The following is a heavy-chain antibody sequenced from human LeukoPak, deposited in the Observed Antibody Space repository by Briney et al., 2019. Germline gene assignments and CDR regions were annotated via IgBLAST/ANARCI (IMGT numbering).Heavy chain of an antibody. V-gene: IGHV4-30-4*01. CDR3: ARSQYYGDFEGAFDI. D-gene: IGHD4-17*01. J-gene: IGHJ3*02. CDR1: GGSISSGDYY. CDR2: IYYSGST. Sequence: SQTLSLTCTVSGGSISSGDYYWSWIRQPPGKGLEWIGYIYYSGSTYYNPSLKSRVTISVDTSKNQFSLKLSSVTAADTAVYYCARSQYYGDFEGAFDIRGQGTMVTVSS.